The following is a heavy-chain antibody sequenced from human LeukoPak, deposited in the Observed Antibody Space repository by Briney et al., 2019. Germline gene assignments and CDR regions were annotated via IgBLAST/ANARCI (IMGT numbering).Heavy chain of an antibody. D-gene: IGHD3-9*01. CDR1: GFTFSSYA. CDR2: HSSGGRR. J-gene: IGHJ4*02. Sequence: GGSLRLSCAASGFTFSSYAMNWVRQAAGKGLEWVGGHSSGGRRFHAESVKGRFTISRDKSKDTLYLQMNSRRAEETAVYYCAKDATASPYFHWFDNWGQGTQVIVSS. CDR3: AKDATASPYFHWFDN. V-gene: IGHV3-23*01.